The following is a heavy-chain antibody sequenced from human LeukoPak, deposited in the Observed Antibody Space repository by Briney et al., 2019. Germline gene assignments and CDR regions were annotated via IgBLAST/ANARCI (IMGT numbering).Heavy chain of an antibody. CDR2: ISSSGSAI. CDR1: GFTFSSYE. Sequence: QPGGSLRLSCAASGFTFSSYEMNWVRQAPGKGLEWISYISSSGSAINYADSVRGRFTISRDNAKNSLKLQMNSLRAEDTAVYYCAREGSRYFFDFWGQGILVTVSS. J-gene: IGHJ4*02. CDR3: AREGSRYFFDF. V-gene: IGHV3-48*03.